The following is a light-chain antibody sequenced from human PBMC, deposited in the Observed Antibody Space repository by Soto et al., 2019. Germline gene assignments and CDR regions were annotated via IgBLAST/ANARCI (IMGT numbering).Light chain of an antibody. J-gene: IGKJ5*01. CDR1: QCFXSN. CDR3: QQYNNWPTRT. Sequence: IGLTQCPSALSVSPAERATLSCRASQCFXSNFAWYQQKPGQAPRILIXGSSTRATGIPARFIGSGSGKEFTLTISSLQSEDFAVYYCQQYNNWPTRTFGQGTRLEIK. V-gene: IGKV3-15*01. CDR2: GSS.